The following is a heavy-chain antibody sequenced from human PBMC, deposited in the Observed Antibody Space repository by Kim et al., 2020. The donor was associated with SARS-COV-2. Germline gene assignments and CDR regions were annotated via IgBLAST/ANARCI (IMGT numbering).Heavy chain of an antibody. CDR3: AGESRKWFDP. CDR1: GGSFSGYY. CDR2: INHSGST. Sequence: SETLSLTCAVYGGSFSGYYWSWIRQPPWKGLEWIGEINHSGSTNYNPSLKSRVPISVDTSKNQSSLKLTSVTAADTAVYYCAGESRKWFDPWGQGTLVTVSS. J-gene: IGHJ5*02. V-gene: IGHV4-34*01.